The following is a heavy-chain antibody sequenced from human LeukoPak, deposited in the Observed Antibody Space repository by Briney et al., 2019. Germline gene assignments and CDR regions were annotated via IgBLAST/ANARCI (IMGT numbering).Heavy chain of an antibody. V-gene: IGHV4-59*08. J-gene: IGHJ3*02. CDR2: IYYSGST. Sequence: SETLSLTCTVSGGSISPYYWSWIRQPPGKGLEWIGYIYYSGSTNYSPSLKSRVTISVDTSKNQFSLKLSSVTAADTAVYYCARAPRDPANFDDAFDIWGQGTMVTVSS. CDR3: ARAPRDPANFDDAFDI. CDR1: GGSISPYY. D-gene: IGHD1-7*01.